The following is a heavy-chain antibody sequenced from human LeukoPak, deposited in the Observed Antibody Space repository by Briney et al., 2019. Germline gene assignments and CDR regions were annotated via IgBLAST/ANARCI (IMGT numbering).Heavy chain of an antibody. CDR3: SRVIGGYDSTFYYYYMDV. Sequence: GGSLRLSCAASGFTFSSYWMHWVRQAPGKGLVWVSRIKSDGSSTSYADSVKGRFTISRDNAKNSLSLLMNSLRAEDTAVYYCSRVIGGYDSTFYYYYMDVWGKGTTVTISS. V-gene: IGHV3-74*01. CDR1: GFTFSSYW. D-gene: IGHD5-12*01. CDR2: IKSDGSST. J-gene: IGHJ6*03.